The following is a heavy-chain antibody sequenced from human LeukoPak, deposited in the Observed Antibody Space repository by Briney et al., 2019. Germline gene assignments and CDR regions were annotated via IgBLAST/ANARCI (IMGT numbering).Heavy chain of an antibody. CDR2: IKVDGSER. Sequence: GGSLRLSCVASGFTFSNHWMSWVGQAPGKGREWVANIKVDGSERYYGVSAKGRFTISRDNSKNALFVQMNNLQAEDTAVYYCARERTTFGSRGFVFDSWGQGTMVAVSS. CDR3: ARERTTFGSRGFVFDS. J-gene: IGHJ3*02. CDR1: GFTFSNHW. D-gene: IGHD3-10*01. V-gene: IGHV3-7*01.